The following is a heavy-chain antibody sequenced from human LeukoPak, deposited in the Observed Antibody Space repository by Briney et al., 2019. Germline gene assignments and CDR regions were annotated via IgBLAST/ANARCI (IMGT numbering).Heavy chain of an antibody. CDR2: ISAYNGNT. D-gene: IGHD5-24*01. CDR3: ARDEMATIAY. Sequence: ASVKVSCKASGYTFTSYGISWVRQAPGQGLEWMGWISAYNGNTNYAQKLQGRVTITADESTSTAYMELSSLRSEDTAVYYCARDEMATIAYWGQGTLVTVSS. V-gene: IGHV1-18*01. CDR1: GYTFTSYG. J-gene: IGHJ4*02.